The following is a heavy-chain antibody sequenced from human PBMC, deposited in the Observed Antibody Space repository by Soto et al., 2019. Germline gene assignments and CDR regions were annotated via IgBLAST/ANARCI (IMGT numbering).Heavy chain of an antibody. CDR3: AKDQSRVGATTFDY. V-gene: IGHV3-66*03. J-gene: IGHJ4*02. Sequence: PGGSLRLSCAASTFTVSSNYMNWVRQAPGKGLEWVSVIYNTGSTYYADSVKGRFTISRDNSKNTVYLQMNSLRAEDTAVYYCAKDQSRVGATTFDYWRQRTLVTVSS. CDR1: TFTVSSNY. D-gene: IGHD1-26*01. CDR2: IYNTGST.